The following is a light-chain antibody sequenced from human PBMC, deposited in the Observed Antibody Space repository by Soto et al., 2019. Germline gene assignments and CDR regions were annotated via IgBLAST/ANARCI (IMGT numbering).Light chain of an antibody. Sequence: DIQMTQSPSSLSASVGDRVTITCRTSQSVSNYLNCYQQKSGKAPKLLIYAASTLQTGVPSRFSGSGSGTDFTLTISSLQPEDFATYYCQQSYSSPRTFGQGTKVEIK. CDR2: AAS. V-gene: IGKV1-39*01. CDR3: QQSYSSPRT. J-gene: IGKJ1*01. CDR1: QSVSNY.